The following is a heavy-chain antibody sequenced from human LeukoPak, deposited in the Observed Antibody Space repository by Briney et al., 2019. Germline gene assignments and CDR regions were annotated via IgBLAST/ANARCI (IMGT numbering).Heavy chain of an antibody. V-gene: IGHV1-18*01. CDR2: ISAYNGNT. CDR1: GYTFTIYG. Sequence: GASVTVSFTSSGYTFTIYGISWVRQAPGQGLEWMGWISAYNGNTNYAQKLQGRVTMTTDTSTSTAYMELRSLRSDDTAVYYCARDSVDIVVVPAAMGALRYYYYGMDVWGQGTTVTVSS. J-gene: IGHJ6*02. D-gene: IGHD2-2*03. CDR3: ARDSVDIVVVPAAMGALRYYYYGMDV.